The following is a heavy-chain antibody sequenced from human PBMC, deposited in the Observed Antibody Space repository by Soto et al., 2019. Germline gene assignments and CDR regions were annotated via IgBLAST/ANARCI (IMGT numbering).Heavy chain of an antibody. V-gene: IGHV4-59*01. CDR3: ARGGIAAPPGQWLARGYFYSGMDV. Sequence: SETLSLTCTVSGGSISSYYWSWIRQPPGKGLEWIGYIYYSGSTNYNPSLKSRVTISVDTSKNQFSLKLSSVTAADTAVYYCARGGIAAPPGQWLARGYFYSGMDVWGQGTTVTVSS. J-gene: IGHJ6*02. CDR2: IYYSGST. CDR1: GGSISSYY. D-gene: IGHD6-19*01.